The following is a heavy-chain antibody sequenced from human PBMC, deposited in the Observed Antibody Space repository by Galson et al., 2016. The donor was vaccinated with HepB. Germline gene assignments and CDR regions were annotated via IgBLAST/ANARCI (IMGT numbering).Heavy chain of an antibody. CDR3: ASVISGWYLDH. V-gene: IGHV4-31*03. J-gene: IGHJ4*02. CDR2: IYDSGST. D-gene: IGHD6-19*01. CDR1: GGSISGGGFY. Sequence: TLSLTCTVSGGSISGGGFYWSWIRQRPGKGLEWIGSIYDSGSTYYNSSLQSRVTISADMSKNQFSLKLTSVTAADTAVYYCASVISGWYLDHWGQGTLVTVSS.